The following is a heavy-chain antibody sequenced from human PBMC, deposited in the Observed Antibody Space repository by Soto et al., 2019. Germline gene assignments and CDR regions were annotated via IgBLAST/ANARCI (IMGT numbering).Heavy chain of an antibody. D-gene: IGHD1-26*01. CDR1: GFTFSTYP. V-gene: IGHV3-23*01. CDR2: ISATGSNT. J-gene: IGHJ3*01. CDR3: ANYTFAGSNPAGAFEL. Sequence: EVQLLESGGGLVHPGGSLRLSCADSGFTFSTYPMTWIRQAPGKGLEWVSTISATGSNTYYADTAKGRFTISRDNSKNTLYLQMNGLRLEDTAIYYCANYTFAGSNPAGAFELWGQGTMVSVSS.